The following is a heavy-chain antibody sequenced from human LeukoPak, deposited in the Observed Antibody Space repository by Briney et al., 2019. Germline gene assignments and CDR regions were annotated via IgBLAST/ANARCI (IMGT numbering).Heavy chain of an antibody. V-gene: IGHV3-30*02. Sequence: GGSLRLSCAASRFTFSSYGMHWVRQAPGKGLEWVAYIQYDGSNEQYADSVKGRFSISRDSSKNILYLQMNSLRAEDTAVYYCAKLLRNDSRTVPAFDYWGQGTLVTVSS. D-gene: IGHD3-22*01. CDR2: IQYDGSNE. CDR3: AKLLRNDSRTVPAFDY. J-gene: IGHJ4*02. CDR1: RFTFSSYG.